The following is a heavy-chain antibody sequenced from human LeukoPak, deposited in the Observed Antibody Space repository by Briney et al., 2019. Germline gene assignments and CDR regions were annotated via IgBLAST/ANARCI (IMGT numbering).Heavy chain of an antibody. J-gene: IGHJ4*02. D-gene: IGHD5-12*01. CDR1: GFTFSTYT. CDR3: ASRGSLDY. CDR2: ISSSSSYI. V-gene: IGHV3-21*01. Sequence: PGGSLRLSCAASGFTFSTYTMNWVRQAPGKGLEWVSSISSSSSYIYYADSVKGRFTISRDNAKNSLYLQMNSLRAEDTAVYYCASRGSLDYWGQGTLVTVSS.